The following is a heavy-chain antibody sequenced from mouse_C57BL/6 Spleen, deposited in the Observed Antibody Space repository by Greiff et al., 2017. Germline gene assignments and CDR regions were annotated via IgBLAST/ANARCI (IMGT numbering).Heavy chain of an antibody. J-gene: IGHJ4*01. V-gene: IGHV1-39*01. CDR3: AKGADVGYAMDY. CDR1: GYSFTDYN. CDR2: INPNYGTT. Sequence: EVKLQESGPELVKPGASVKISCKASGYSFTDYNMNWVKQSNGKSLEWIGVINPNYGTTSYNQKFKGKATLTVDQSSSTAYMQLNSLTSEDSAVYYCAKGADVGYAMDYWGQGTSVTVSS.